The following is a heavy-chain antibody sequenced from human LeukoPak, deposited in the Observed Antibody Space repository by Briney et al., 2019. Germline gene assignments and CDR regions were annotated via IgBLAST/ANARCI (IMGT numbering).Heavy chain of an antibody. CDR1: GFTVSTNY. D-gene: IGHD7-27*01. V-gene: IGHV3-66*01. CDR2: IYSSGAT. Sequence: PGGSLRLSCAASGFTVSTNYMSWVRQAPGKGLEWVSVIYSSGATYYADSVKGRFTISRDNSKNTLYLQMNSLKTEDTAVYYCSGAFLGYWGQGTLVTVSA. CDR3: SGAFLGY. J-gene: IGHJ4*02.